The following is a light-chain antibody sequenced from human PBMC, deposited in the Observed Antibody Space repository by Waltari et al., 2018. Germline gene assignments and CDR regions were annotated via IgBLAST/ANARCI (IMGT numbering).Light chain of an antibody. J-gene: IGKJ1*01. Sequence: EIVMTQSPATLSVSPGERATLSCRASQSVSSNLAWYQQQPGQAPRLLIHGASTRATGIPARFSGSGSGTEFTLTISSLQSEDFAVYYCQQYNNWPPGAFGQGTKVEIK. CDR3: QQYNNWPPGA. CDR1: QSVSSN. CDR2: GAS. V-gene: IGKV3-15*01.